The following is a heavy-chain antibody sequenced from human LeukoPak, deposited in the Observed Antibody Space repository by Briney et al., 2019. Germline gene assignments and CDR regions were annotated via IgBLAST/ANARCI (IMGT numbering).Heavy chain of an antibody. D-gene: IGHD4-11*01. CDR3: ARAHPGDYSDFQFDY. CDR2: ISSTSSTI. V-gene: IGHV3-48*01. J-gene: IGHJ4*02. Sequence: PGRSLRLSCAASGFTFSSFSMNWVRQAPGKGLEWVSYISSTSSTIYYADSVKGRFTISRDNAKNSLYLQMNSLRAEDTAVYYCARAHPGDYSDFQFDYWGQGTLVTVSS. CDR1: GFTFSSFS.